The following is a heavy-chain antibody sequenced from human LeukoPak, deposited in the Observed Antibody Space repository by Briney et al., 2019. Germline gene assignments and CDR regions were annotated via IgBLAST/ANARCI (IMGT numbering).Heavy chain of an antibody. D-gene: IGHD3-3*01. V-gene: IGHV1-69*13. CDR3: ARGPLRFNWYFDL. CDR1: GGTLSSYA. J-gene: IGHJ2*01. Sequence: ASVKVSCKASGGTLSSYAITWVRQAPGHGLEWMGGIIPIFETANYAQRFQGRVTITADESTSTAYMELSSLRSEDTAVYYCARGPLRFNWYFDLWGRGTLVTVSS. CDR2: IIPIFETA.